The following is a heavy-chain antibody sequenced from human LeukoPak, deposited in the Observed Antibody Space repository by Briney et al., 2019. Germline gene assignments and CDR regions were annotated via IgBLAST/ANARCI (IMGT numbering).Heavy chain of an antibody. CDR2: VDHTGST. CDR3: ARGRVSSSTWYSTYYYFFYMDF. CDR1: DDSITMYY. V-gene: IGHV4-59*01. J-gene: IGHJ6*03. D-gene: IGHD4-11*01. Sequence: PSETLSLTCTVSDDSITMYYWTWIRQPPGKGLEGIGYVDHTGSTKFNPSLNGRVSISRDTSNNFFSLRLRSVTAADTAVYFCARGRVSSSTWYSTYYYFFYMDFWGKGTTVTVSS.